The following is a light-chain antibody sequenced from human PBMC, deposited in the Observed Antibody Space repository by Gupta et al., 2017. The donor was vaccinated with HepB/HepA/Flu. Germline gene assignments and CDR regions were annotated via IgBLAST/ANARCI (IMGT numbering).Light chain of an antibody. J-gene: IGKJ5*01. CDR1: QTILNRCNNENN. Sequence: IAMTHSQYSLAVSLGERATMNCKSSQTILNRCNNENNLAWYQQKAGQPPKLLIYWASTRESGVPDRFSGSGSGTXFTLTIXSLQAEDVAIYYCQQDDYGLITFGXGTPVEIK. CDR3: QQDDYGLIT. V-gene: IGKV4-1*01. CDR2: WAS.